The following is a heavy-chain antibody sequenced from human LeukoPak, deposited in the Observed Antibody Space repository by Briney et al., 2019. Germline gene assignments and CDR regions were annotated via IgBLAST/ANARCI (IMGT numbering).Heavy chain of an antibody. CDR2: ISSIGGNT. CDR1: GVTFSSYG. Sequence: GGTLRLSCAASGVTFSSYGMSGGRQAPRKGREWGSSISSIGGNTYYADSVKGLVTISRYNSKTTLYLQMNSLRAEDTAVYYCAKRSAYYDSRGYYLPFEYWGQGTLVTVSS. CDR3: AKRSAYYDSRGYYLPFEY. V-gene: IGHV3-23*01. J-gene: IGHJ4*02. D-gene: IGHD3-22*01.